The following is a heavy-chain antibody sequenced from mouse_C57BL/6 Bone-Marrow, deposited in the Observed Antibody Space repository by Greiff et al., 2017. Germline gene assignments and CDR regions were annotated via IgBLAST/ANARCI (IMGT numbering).Heavy chain of an antibody. CDR1: GYTFTDYY. CDR3: ARPDGYYLSWYFDY. J-gene: IGHJ2*01. CDR2: IFPGSGST. D-gene: IGHD2-3*01. V-gene: IGHV1-75*01. Sequence: VQLQQSGPELVKPGASVKISCKASGYTFTDYYINWVKQRPGQGLEWIGWIFPGSGSTYYNAKFKGKATLTVAKASSTAYMLLSSLTSEDSAVYFCARPDGYYLSWYFDYGGQGTTLTVSS.